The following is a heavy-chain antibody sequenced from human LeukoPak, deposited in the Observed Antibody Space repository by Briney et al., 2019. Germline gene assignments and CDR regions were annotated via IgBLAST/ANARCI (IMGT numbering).Heavy chain of an antibody. Sequence: GGSLRLSCAASGFTFSSYNMNWVRQAPGKGLEWVSSISGSSSYIFYADSVKGRFTISRDNAKNSLYLQMNSLRAEDTAVYYCARGDGGSFDYWGQGTLVTASS. D-gene: IGHD2-21*02. V-gene: IGHV3-21*01. CDR1: GFTFSSYN. CDR2: ISGSSSYI. J-gene: IGHJ4*02. CDR3: ARGDGGSFDY.